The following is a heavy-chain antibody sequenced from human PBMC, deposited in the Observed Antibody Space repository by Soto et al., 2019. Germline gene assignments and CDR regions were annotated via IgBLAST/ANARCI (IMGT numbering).Heavy chain of an antibody. D-gene: IGHD2-2*01. J-gene: IGHJ4*02. V-gene: IGHV1-8*01. Sequence: ASVKVSCKASGYTFTSYDINWVRQATGQGLEWMGWMNPNSGNTGYAQKFQGRVTMTRNTSISTAYMELSSLRSEDTAVYYCARGIGIVVVPAAINDYWGQGTLVTVSS. CDR1: GYTFTSYD. CDR3: ARGIGIVVVPAAINDY. CDR2: MNPNSGNT.